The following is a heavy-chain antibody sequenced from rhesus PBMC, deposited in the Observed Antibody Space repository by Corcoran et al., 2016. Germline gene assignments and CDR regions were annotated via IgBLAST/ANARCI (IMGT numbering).Heavy chain of an antibody. CDR2: INRGWVST. CDR1: GFTFSSYG. J-gene: IGHJ1*01. V-gene: IGHV3S5*01. D-gene: IGHD6-37*01. CDR3: AKEGEVGGGWYRYGKYFEV. Sequence: EVQLVETGGGLVQPGGSLKLSCAASGFTFSSYGMSWVRQAPGKGLEWVSAINRGWVSTVYADTVKGRCTIARENSKKTFSLQMNSLGAEDTAVYYCAKEGEVGGGWYRYGKYFEVWGQGALVTVSS.